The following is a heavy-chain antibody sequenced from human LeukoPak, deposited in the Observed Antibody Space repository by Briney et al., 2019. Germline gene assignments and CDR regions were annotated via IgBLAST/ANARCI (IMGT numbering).Heavy chain of an antibody. Sequence: SETLSLTCTVSGGSISSYYWSWVRQPPGKGLEWIGYIFYSGSTNYNPSPKSRVTISIDTSKNQFSLKLNSVTAADTAVYYCARLYGSGLDYWGQGTLVTVSS. CDR2: IFYSGST. D-gene: IGHD3-10*01. CDR1: GGSISSYY. CDR3: ARLYGSGLDY. V-gene: IGHV4-59*08. J-gene: IGHJ4*02.